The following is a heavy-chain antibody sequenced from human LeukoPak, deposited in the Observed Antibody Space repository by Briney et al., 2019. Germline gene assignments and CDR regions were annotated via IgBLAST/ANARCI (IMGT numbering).Heavy chain of an antibody. J-gene: IGHJ6*02. Sequence: QPGGSLRLSRAASGSTFSSYWMHWVRQAPGKGLVWVSRINSDGSSTSYADSVKGRFTISRDNAKNTLYLQMNSLRAEDTAVYYCARDLTVAAYYYYYYGMDVWGQGTTVTVSS. V-gene: IGHV3-74*01. CDR2: INSDGSST. CDR1: GSTFSSYW. CDR3: ARDLTVAAYYYYYYGMDV. D-gene: IGHD6-19*01.